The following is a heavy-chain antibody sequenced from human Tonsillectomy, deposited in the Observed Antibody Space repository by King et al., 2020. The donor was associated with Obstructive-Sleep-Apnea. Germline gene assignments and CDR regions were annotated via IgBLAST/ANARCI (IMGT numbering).Heavy chain of an antibody. J-gene: IGHJ4*02. CDR2: IYYSGST. D-gene: IGHD2-15*01. V-gene: IGHV4-31*03. Sequence: VQLQESGPGLVKPSQTLSLTCTVSGGSINSGGYYWSWIRQNPGKGLEWIGYIYYSGSTHYNPSLKSRATISRYASKNQFSLKLSSVTAAETAVYYCARVAEGAVGGGYAFDNWGQGTLVTVSS. CDR1: GGSINSGGYY. CDR3: ARVAEGAVGGGYAFDN.